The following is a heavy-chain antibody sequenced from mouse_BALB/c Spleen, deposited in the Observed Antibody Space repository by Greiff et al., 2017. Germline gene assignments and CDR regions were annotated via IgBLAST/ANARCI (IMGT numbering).Heavy chain of an antibody. CDR3: ARGGIYYGNPWFAY. V-gene: IGHV3-6*02. CDR2: ISYDGSN. J-gene: IGHJ3*01. D-gene: IGHD2-1*01. CDR1: GYSITSGYY. Sequence: EVQLQESGPGLVKPSQSLSLTCSVTGYSITSGYYWNWIRQFPGNKLEWMGYISYDGSNNYNPSLKNRISITRDTSKNQFFLKLNSVTTEDTATYYCARGGIYYGNPWFAYWGQGTLVTVSA.